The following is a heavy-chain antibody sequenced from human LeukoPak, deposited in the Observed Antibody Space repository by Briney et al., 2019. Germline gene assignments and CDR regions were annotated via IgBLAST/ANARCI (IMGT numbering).Heavy chain of an antibody. CDR3: ARGLTYSSSWYDY. J-gene: IGHJ4*02. Sequence: PSETLSLTCAVYGGSFSGYYWSWIRQPPGKGLEWIGEINHSGSTNYNPSLKSRVTISVDTSKNQLSLKLSSVTAADTAVYYCARGLTYSSSWYDYWGQGTLVTVSS. D-gene: IGHD6-13*01. CDR2: INHSGST. CDR1: GGSFSGYY. V-gene: IGHV4-34*01.